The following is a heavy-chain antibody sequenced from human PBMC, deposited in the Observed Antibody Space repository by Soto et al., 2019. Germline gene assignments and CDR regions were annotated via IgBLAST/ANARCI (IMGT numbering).Heavy chain of an antibody. CDR1: GFTFSSYS. Sequence: GGSLRLSCSASGFTFSSYSMHWVRQAPGKGLEFVSVIRNNGISTYYADSVKGRFTISRDNSKNTLSLQMRSLRPEDTAVYYCVKGGTSVSSAGFDYWGLGTLVTSPQ. CDR3: VKGGTSVSSAGFDY. D-gene: IGHD3-22*01. CDR2: IRNNGIST. V-gene: IGHV3-64D*06. J-gene: IGHJ4*02.